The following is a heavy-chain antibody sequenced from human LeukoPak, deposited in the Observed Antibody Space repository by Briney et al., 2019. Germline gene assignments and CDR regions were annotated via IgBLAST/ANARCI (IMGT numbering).Heavy chain of an antibody. J-gene: IGHJ4*02. CDR1: GGSISSYY. CDR3: ASMKCSSSPLDY. V-gene: IGHV4-4*07. CDR2: IYTSGST. D-gene: IGHD6-6*01. Sequence: SETLSLTCTVSGGSISSYYWSWIRQPAGKGLEWIGRIYTSGSTNYNPSLKSRVTMSVDTSKNQFSLKLSSVTAADTAVYYCASMKCSSSPLDYWGLGTLVTVSS.